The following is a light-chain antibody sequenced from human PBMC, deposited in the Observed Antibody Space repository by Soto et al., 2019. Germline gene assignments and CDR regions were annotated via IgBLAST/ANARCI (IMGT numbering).Light chain of an antibody. J-gene: IGKJ2*01. CDR2: AAS. CDR3: QHYYSYPYT. V-gene: IGKV1-8*01. CDR1: HVVSNY. Sequence: AIRMTQSPSSLSALIGDRVTITCRASHVVSNYLAWYQQKPGKAPKALIYAASFLQSGVPSRFSGSGSGTDFSLTISFLQSEDFATYYCQHYYSYPYTFGQGTTLQMK.